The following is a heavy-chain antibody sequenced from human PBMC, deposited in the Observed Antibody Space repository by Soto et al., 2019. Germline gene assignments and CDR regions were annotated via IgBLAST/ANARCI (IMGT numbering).Heavy chain of an antibody. J-gene: IGHJ4*02. CDR3: ARSEATGLDY. Sequence: SWIRQPPGKGLEWIGEINHSGSTNYNPSLKSRVTISVDKSKNHFSLKLSSVTAADTAVYYCARSEATGLDYWGQGTLVTVSS. D-gene: IGHD1-26*01. V-gene: IGHV4-34*01. CDR2: INHSGST.